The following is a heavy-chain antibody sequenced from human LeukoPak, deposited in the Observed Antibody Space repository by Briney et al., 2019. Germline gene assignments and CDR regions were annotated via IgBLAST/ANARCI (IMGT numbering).Heavy chain of an antibody. CDR2: IYSGGST. CDR1: GFTFSSYA. V-gene: IGHV3-66*04. J-gene: IGHJ4*02. CDR3: ARPLRPYYYDSSGLLGY. D-gene: IGHD3-22*01. Sequence: PGGSLRLSCAASGFTFSSYAMSWVRQAPGKGLEWVSVIYSGGSTYYADSVKGRFTISRDNSKNTLYLQMNSLRAEDTAVYYCARPLRPYYYDSSGLLGYWGQGTLVTVSS.